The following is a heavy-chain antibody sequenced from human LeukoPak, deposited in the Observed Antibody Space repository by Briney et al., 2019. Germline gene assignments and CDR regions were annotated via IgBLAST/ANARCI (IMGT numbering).Heavy chain of an antibody. CDR3: AGRGVVVTHFDY. J-gene: IGHJ4*02. D-gene: IGHD3-22*01. CDR1: GFNFNAYS. V-gene: IGHV3-48*02. Sequence: GGSLRLSCAVSGFNFNAYSMNWVRQAPGKGLEWVSYISSSSSAIYYADSVKGRFTISRDNAKNSLYLQMNSLRDEDTAVYYCAGRGVVVTHFDYWGQETLVTVSS. CDR2: ISSSSSAI.